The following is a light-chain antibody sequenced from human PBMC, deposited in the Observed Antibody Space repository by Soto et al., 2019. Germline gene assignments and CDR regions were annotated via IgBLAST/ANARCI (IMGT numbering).Light chain of an antibody. CDR2: WAS. CDR1: QSVLYRSNNKNY. V-gene: IGKV4-1*01. Sequence: DIVMTQSPDSLAVSVGERATINCKSSQSVLYRSNNKNYLAWYRQKPGQPPKLLIYWASTRESGVPDRFSGSGSGTDFTLTISSLQAEDVAVYYCQQYYSTPPTFGQGTKVEIK. J-gene: IGKJ1*01. CDR3: QQYYSTPPT.